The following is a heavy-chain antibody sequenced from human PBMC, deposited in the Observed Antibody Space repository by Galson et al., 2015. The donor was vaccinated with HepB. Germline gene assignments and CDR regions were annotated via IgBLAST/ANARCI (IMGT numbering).Heavy chain of an antibody. CDR1: GFIFSDYC. D-gene: IGHD6-25*01. CDR2: ICFSYNIL. CDR3: ARAALGWFDP. Sequence: SLRLSCAASGFIFSDYCMSWIRQAPGKGLEWISYICFSYNILYYADSVKGRFTISRDSVKNSLYLQMNILRAEDTAVYYCARAALGWFDPWGQGTLVTVSS. V-gene: IGHV3-11*01. J-gene: IGHJ5*02.